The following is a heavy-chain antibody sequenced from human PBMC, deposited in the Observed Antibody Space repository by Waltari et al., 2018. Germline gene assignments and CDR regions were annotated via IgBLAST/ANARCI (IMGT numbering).Heavy chain of an antibody. J-gene: IGHJ4*02. CDR3: AREGSESVRELYTHIDY. V-gene: IGHV4-38-2*02. Sequence: QVQLQESGPGLGKPSETVSLTCAVSGYSSSSGYYWGWIRQPPGWGLEWIGSLYHSSSTCYNPSLKSRVTISVDTSKNQFSLKLSSVTAADAAVYYCAREGSESVRELYTHIDYWGQGTLVTVSS. CDR2: LYHSSST. CDR1: GYSSSSGYY. D-gene: IGHD3-10*01.